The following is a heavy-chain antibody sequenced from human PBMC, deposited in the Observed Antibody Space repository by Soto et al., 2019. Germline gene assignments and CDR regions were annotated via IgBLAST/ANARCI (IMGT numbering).Heavy chain of an antibody. Sequence: GGSLRLSCAASGFTFDDYAMHWVRQAPGKGLEWVSGISWNSGSIGYADSVKGRFTISRDNAKNSLYLQMNSLRAEDTALYYCAKDRRSSSWHEAPFDYWGQGTLVTVSS. J-gene: IGHJ4*02. D-gene: IGHD6-13*01. CDR3: AKDRRSSSWHEAPFDY. CDR2: ISWNSGSI. CDR1: GFTFDDYA. V-gene: IGHV3-9*01.